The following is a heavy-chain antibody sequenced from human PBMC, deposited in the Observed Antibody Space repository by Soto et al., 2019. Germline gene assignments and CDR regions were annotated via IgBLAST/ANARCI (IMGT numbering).Heavy chain of an antibody. D-gene: IGHD2-15*01. CDR1: GDSSSTYY. CDR3: ARSFCSESVSWIWFDP. Sequence: PSETPSLTCSVSGDSSSTYYWGWIRHPPGKGLEWIGYINYSGRTNHNPSLKSRVTTSVDTSKNQFSLKLSSVTAADTAVYYCARSFCSESVSWIWFDPWGEGTLVT. CDR2: INYSGRT. V-gene: IGHV4-59*01. J-gene: IGHJ5*02.